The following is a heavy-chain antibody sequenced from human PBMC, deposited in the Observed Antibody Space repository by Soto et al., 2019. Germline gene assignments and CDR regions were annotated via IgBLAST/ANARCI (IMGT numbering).Heavy chain of an antibody. V-gene: IGHV3-30-3*01. J-gene: IGHJ6*02. D-gene: IGHD2-21*02. CDR2: ISYDGSNK. CDR1: GFTFSSYA. CDR3: ARDGGDYPISKYYYYGMDV. Sequence: QVQLVESGGGVVQPGRSLRLSCAASGFTFSSYAMHWVRQAPGKGLEWVAVISYDGSNKYYADSVKGRFTISRDNSKNTLCLQMNSLRAEDTAVYYCARDGGDYPISKYYYYGMDVWGQGPTVTLSS.